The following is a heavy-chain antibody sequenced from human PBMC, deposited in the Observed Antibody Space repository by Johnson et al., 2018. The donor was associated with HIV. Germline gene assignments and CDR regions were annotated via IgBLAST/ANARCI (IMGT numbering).Heavy chain of an antibody. CDR2: ISWNSGSI. V-gene: IGHV3-9*01. CDR3: AKDDDSSWYLDDAFDI. Sequence: VQLVESGGGLVQPGRSLRISCAASGFTFDDYAMYWVRQAPGKGLEWVSGISWNSGSIGYADSVRGRFTISRDNAKNSLYLQMNSMRAEDTALYYCAKDDDSSWYLDDAFDIWGQGTMVTVSS. CDR1: GFTFDDYA. D-gene: IGHD6-13*01. J-gene: IGHJ3*02.